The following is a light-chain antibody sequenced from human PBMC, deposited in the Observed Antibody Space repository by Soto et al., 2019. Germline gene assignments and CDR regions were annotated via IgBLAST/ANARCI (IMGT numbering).Light chain of an antibody. CDR2: GAS. J-gene: IGKJ5*01. V-gene: IGKV3-20*01. CDR1: RYVAASY. CDR3: QQYGNSPIT. Sequence: EIVLTQSPDTLSLSPGERATLSCRASRYVAASYIAWYQQEGGQAPRLLIYGASSRATDIPDRFSGRGSGTDFTLTINRLEPEDFAVYYCQQYGNSPITFSQGTRLEIK.